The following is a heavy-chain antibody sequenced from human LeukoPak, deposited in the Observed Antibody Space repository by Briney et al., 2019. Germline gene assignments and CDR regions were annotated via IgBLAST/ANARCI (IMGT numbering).Heavy chain of an antibody. V-gene: IGHV1-8*01. Sequence: GASVNVSCKASGYTFTSYDINWVRQATGQGLEWMGWMNPNSGNTGYAQKFQGRVTMTRNTSISTAYMELRSLRSDDTAVYYCARDQWLRGHAFDIWGQGTMVTVSS. CDR3: ARDQWLRGHAFDI. J-gene: IGHJ3*02. CDR1: GYTFTSYD. CDR2: MNPNSGNT. D-gene: IGHD5-12*01.